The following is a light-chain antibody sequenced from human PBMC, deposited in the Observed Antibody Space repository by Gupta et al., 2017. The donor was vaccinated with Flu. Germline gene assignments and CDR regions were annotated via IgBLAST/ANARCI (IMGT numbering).Light chain of an antibody. CDR1: QSVYANF. J-gene: IGKJ1*01. Sequence: EIVLTQSPGTLSLSPGERATLSCRASQSVYANFLAWYQQKPGQAPRLLIYGSSSRATGIPDRFSGSGSGTDFTLTISRLEPEDFAVYYCQQYGNSRTFGQGTKVEI. CDR3: QQYGNSRT. V-gene: IGKV3-20*01. CDR2: GSS.